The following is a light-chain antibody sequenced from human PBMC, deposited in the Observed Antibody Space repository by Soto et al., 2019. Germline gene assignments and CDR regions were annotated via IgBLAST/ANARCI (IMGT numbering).Light chain of an antibody. J-gene: IGKJ4*01. V-gene: IGKV3-11*01. CDR3: QQRTNWPLT. Sequence: EIVLTQSPATLSLSPGERATLSCSASQSVSSYLAWYQHTPGQAPRILIYDASNRATSIPARFSGSGSGTDFTLTISSLEPEYCAVYYWQQRTNWPLTFGGGTKVEIK. CDR1: QSVSSY. CDR2: DAS.